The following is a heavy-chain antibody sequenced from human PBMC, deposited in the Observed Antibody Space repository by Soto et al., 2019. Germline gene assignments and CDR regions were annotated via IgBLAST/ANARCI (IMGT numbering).Heavy chain of an antibody. V-gene: IGHV1-46*01. CDR3: ARMEAYCGGDCPFDF. J-gene: IGHJ4*02. Sequence: QVQLVQSGAEVKKPGASVKVSCKASGYSFSNYYRHWVRQAPGQGLEWMGIINPSSSSTTYAQRFQGRVTLTSDTSTNTVYMDLSSLRSEDTARYYCARMEAYCGGDCPFDFWGQGTLVTVSS. CDR1: GYSFSNYY. D-gene: IGHD2-21*02. CDR2: INPSSSST.